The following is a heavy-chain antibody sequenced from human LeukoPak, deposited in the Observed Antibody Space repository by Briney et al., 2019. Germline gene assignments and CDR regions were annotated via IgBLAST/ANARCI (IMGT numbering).Heavy chain of an antibody. CDR1: GGSISSYY. V-gene: IGHV4-59*01. D-gene: IGHD3-10*01. J-gene: IGHJ4*02. Sequence: KASETLSLTCTVSGGSISSYYWSWIRQPPGKGLEWIGYIYYSGSTNYKPSLKSRVTISVDTSKNQFSLKLSSVTAADTAVYYCARGKEVITMLRGLKPGYYFDYWGQGTLVTVSS. CDR2: IYYSGST. CDR3: ARGKEVITMLRGLKPGYYFDY.